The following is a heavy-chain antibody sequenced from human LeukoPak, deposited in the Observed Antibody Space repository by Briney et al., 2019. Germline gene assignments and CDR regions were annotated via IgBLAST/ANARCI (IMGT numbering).Heavy chain of an antibody. Sequence: GGSLRLSCGVSGFTVSSKLMTWVRQAPGKGLVWVSVIYSGGSTYYADSVKGRFTISRDSSKNTVYLQMNGLRVEDTGVYYCARAGGPGQTAMDLDYWGQGTLVTVSS. D-gene: IGHD5-18*01. CDR1: GFTVSSKL. V-gene: IGHV3-66*01. CDR2: IYSGGST. CDR3: ARAGGPGQTAMDLDY. J-gene: IGHJ4*02.